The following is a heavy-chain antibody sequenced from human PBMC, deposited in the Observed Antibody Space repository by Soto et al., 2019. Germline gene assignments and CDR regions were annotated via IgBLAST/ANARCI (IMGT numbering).Heavy chain of an antibody. D-gene: IGHD6-6*01. CDR1: GGTFSSYA. CDR2: IIPIFGTA. Sequence: QVQLVQSGAEVKKPGSSVKVSCKASGGTFSSYAISWVRQAPGQGLEWMGGIIPIFGTANYAQKFQGRVTITADESTSTAYTELSSLRYEDTAGYYCARLIAARYYYYGMDVWGQGTTVTVSS. CDR3: ARLIAARYYYYGMDV. V-gene: IGHV1-69*01. J-gene: IGHJ6*02.